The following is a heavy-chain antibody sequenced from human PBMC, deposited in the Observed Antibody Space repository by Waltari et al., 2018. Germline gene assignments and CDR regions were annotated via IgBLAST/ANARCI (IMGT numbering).Heavy chain of an antibody. CDR2: ISSDGSSK. Sequence: QVQLVESGGGVVQPGRSLRLPCAASGFTFSSSGMHWVRQTPGRGLEWVAVISSDGSSKSYADSVKGRFSISRDNSKNSLSLEMNSLRPEDTAVYYCASCTGGNCYYYGFDVWGQGTTVTVSS. J-gene: IGHJ6*02. V-gene: IGHV3-30*03. CDR3: ASCTGGNCYYYGFDV. CDR1: GFTFSSSG. D-gene: IGHD2-8*02.